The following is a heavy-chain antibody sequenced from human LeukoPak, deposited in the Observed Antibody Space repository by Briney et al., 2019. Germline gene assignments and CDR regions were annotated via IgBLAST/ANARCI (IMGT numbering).Heavy chain of an antibody. Sequence: GESLRISCKGPGYSFTSYWISWVRQMPGKGLEWMGRIDPGDSYTNYSPSFQGHVTISADKSISTAYLQWSSLKASDTAMYYCAREGFSYGDYVYGMDVWGKGTTVTVSS. CDR3: AREGFSYGDYVYGMDV. J-gene: IGHJ6*04. V-gene: IGHV5-10-1*01. CDR1: GYSFTSYW. D-gene: IGHD4-17*01. CDR2: IDPGDSYT.